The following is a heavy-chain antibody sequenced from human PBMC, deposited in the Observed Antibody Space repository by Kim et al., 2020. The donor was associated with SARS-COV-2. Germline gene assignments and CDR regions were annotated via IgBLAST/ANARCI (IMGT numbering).Heavy chain of an antibody. CDR2: IYYSGST. J-gene: IGHJ4*02. CDR1: GGSISSGDYY. Sequence: SETLSLTCTVSGGSISSGDYYWSWIRQPPGKGLEWIGYIYYSGSTYYNPSLKSRVTISVDTSKNQFSLKLSSVTAADTAVYYCATGSSGYPYYFDYWGQGTLVTVSS. V-gene: IGHV4-30-4*01. CDR3: ATGSSGYPYYFDY. D-gene: IGHD3-22*01.